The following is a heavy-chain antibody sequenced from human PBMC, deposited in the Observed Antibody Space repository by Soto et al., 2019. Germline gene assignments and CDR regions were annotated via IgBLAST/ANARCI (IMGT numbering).Heavy chain of an antibody. CDR1: GFTFSSYG. J-gene: IGHJ4*02. Sequence: PGGSLRLSCAASGFTFSSYGMHWVRQAPGKGLEWVAVLLYDGSNKYYADSVKGLFTISRDISKNTLYLQMNSLRAEDTAVYYCARVPRYSGSYYFDYWGQGTLVTVSS. D-gene: IGHD1-26*01. CDR3: ARVPRYSGSYYFDY. CDR2: LLYDGSNK. V-gene: IGHV3-33*01.